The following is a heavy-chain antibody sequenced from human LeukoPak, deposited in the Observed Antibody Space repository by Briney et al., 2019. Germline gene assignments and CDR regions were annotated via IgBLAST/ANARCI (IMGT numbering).Heavy chain of an antibody. CDR2: INHSGST. J-gene: IGHJ4*02. D-gene: IGHD3-10*01. V-gene: IGHV4-34*01. CDR3: ARTPRLDYYGSGRRHPVFDY. Sequence: SETLSLTCAVYGGSFSGYYWSWIRQPPGKGLEWIGEINHSGSTNYNPSLKSRVTISVDTSKNQFSLKLSSVTAADTAVYYCARTPRLDYYGSGRRHPVFDYWGQGTLVTVPS. CDR1: GGSFSGYY.